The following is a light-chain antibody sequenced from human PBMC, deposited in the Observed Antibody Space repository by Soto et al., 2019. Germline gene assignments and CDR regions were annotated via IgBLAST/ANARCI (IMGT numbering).Light chain of an antibody. Sequence: IVLTQSPGTLSLSPGERATLSCRASQSVSIKYLAWYQQKPGQPPRVLIYGTSIRATGIPERFSGGGSGTDFTLTITRLESEDFAVYYCQQYGSSLLTFGPGTKVDFK. CDR2: GTS. V-gene: IGKV3-20*01. CDR1: QSVSIKY. CDR3: QQYGSSLLT. J-gene: IGKJ3*01.